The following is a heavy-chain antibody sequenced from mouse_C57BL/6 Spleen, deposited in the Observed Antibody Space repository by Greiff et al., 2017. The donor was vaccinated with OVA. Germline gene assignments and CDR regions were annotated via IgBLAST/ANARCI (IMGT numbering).Heavy chain of an antibody. CDR1: GYTFTSYW. CDR2: IYPSDSET. Sequence: QVQLQQPGAELVRPGSSVKLSCKASGYTFTSYWMDWVKQRPGQGLEWIGNIYPSDSETHYNQKFKDKATLTVDKSSSTAYMQLSSLTSEDSAVYYCARQRTAQALDYWGQGTTLTVSS. J-gene: IGHJ2*01. V-gene: IGHV1-61*01. CDR3: ARQRTAQALDY. D-gene: IGHD3-2*02.